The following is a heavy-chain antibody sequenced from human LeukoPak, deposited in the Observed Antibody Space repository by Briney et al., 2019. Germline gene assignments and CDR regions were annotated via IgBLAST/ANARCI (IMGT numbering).Heavy chain of an antibody. CDR1: GGSISSYY. Sequence: SETLSLTCTVSGGSISSYYWSWIRQPPGKGLEWIGYIYYSGSTNYNPSLKSRVTISVDTSKNQFSLKLSSVTAADTAVYYCARDIGMVGAPPSWFDPWGQGTLVTVSS. CDR2: IYYSGST. D-gene: IGHD1-26*01. J-gene: IGHJ5*02. V-gene: IGHV4-59*01. CDR3: ARDIGMVGAPPSWFDP.